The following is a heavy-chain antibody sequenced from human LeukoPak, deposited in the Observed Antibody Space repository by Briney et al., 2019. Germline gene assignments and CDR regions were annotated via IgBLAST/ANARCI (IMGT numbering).Heavy chain of an antibody. J-gene: IGHJ4*02. CDR1: GGTFSSYA. CDR2: ISAYNGNT. D-gene: IGHD5-24*01. CDR3: AREDGYNQPPDY. Sequence: GSSVKVSCKASGGTFSSYAISWVRQAPGQGLEWMGWISAYNGNTNYAQKLQGRVTMTTDTSTSTAYMELRSLRSDDTAVYYCAREDGYNQPPDYWGQGTLVTVSS. V-gene: IGHV1-18*01.